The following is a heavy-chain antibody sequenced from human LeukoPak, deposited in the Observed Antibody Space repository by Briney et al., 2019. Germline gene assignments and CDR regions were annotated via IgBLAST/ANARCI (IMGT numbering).Heavy chain of an antibody. Sequence: PSETLSLTCTVSGGSISSSSYYWGWIRQPPGKGLEWIGTIYYTGSTYYNPSLKSRVTISVDRSKNQFSLKLSSVTAADTAVYYCARESGITMIVVVIEDAFDIWGQGTMVTVSS. J-gene: IGHJ3*02. CDR1: GGSISSSSYY. V-gene: IGHV4-39*07. CDR3: ARESGITMIVVVIEDAFDI. CDR2: IYYTGST. D-gene: IGHD3-22*01.